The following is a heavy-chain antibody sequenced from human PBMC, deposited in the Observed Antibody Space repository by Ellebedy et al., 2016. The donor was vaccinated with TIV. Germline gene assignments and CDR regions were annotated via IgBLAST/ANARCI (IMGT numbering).Heavy chain of an antibody. D-gene: IGHD3-22*01. CDR3: ATVRDYYESDGYGPYWYFDV. CDR2: FDPEDGET. Sequence: AASVKVSCKVSGHTLTELPMHWVRQAPRKGLEWLGGFDPEDGETIFPQKFQGRVTMTEDTSTDTAYMELSSLRSEDTAVYYCATVRDYYESDGYGPYWYFDVWGRGTPVTVSS. V-gene: IGHV1-24*01. J-gene: IGHJ2*01. CDR1: GHTLTELP.